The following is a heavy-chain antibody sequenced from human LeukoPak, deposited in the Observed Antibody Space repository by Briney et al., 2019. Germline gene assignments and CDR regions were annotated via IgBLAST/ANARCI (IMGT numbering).Heavy chain of an antibody. D-gene: IGHD2-15*01. V-gene: IGHV3-53*01. Sequence: GGSLRLSCAASGFAVSSNHMNWVRQAPGKGLEWVSIIYSAGTTYHYADSVKGRFTISRDTSKSTVYLQMSSLRDEDTAIYYCARDSTCYDYWGQGTLVTVSS. CDR2: IYSAGTT. CDR3: ARDSTCYDY. J-gene: IGHJ4*02. CDR1: GFAVSSNH.